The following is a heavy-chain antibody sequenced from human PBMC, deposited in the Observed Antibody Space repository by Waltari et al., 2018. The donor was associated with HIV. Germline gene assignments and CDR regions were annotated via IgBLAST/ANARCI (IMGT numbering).Heavy chain of an antibody. CDR2: IWYDGTNK. J-gene: IGHJ6*02. D-gene: IGHD2-15*01. V-gene: IGHV3-33*01. CDR1: GFHFSSYR. Sequence: QVQLVESGGGAVQPGRSLGPSCAASGFHFSSYRLPRVRQAPGKGLEWVAVIWYDGTNKYYADSVKGRFTISRDNSKNTLYLQMNSLRAEDTAVYYCARDRSEGGGYYYYGLDVWGQGTTVTVSS. CDR3: ARDRSEGGGYYYYGLDV.